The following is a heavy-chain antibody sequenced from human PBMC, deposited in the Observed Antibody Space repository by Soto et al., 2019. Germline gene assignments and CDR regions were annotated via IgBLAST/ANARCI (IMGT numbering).Heavy chain of an antibody. CDR2: IYYSGST. CDR3: ARVSAGYWYFDL. D-gene: IGHD6-19*01. CDR1: GGSISSYY. V-gene: IGHV4-59*01. Sequence: QVQLQESGPGLVKPSETLSLTCTVSGGSISSYYWSWIRQPPGKGLEWIGYIYYSGSTNYKPSLKSRVSISVDTSKNKFSLRLRSVTAADTAVSYCARVSAGYWYFDLWGRGTLVTVSS. J-gene: IGHJ2*01.